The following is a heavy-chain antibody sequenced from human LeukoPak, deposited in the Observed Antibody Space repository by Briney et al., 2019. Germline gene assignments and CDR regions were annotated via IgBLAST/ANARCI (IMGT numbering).Heavy chain of an antibody. Sequence: ASVKVSCKASGYTFTTYNINWVRQATGQGLEWMGWMNPNSGNTGYAQKFQGRVTMTRNTSISTAFMELSGLRSEDTAVYFCARRNTAMVAGLDYWGQGSLVTVSS. CDR2: MNPNSGNT. D-gene: IGHD5-18*01. V-gene: IGHV1-8*01. J-gene: IGHJ4*02. CDR3: ARRNTAMVAGLDY. CDR1: GYTFTTYN.